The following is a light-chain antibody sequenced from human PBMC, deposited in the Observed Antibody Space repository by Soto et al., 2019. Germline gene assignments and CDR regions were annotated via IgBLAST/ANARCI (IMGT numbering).Light chain of an antibody. CDR3: ASYTTSTTQV. V-gene: IGLV2-14*01. CDR1: SSDISRFDY. Sequence: QSALTQPVSVSASPGQSITISCAGTSSDISRFDYVSWYQHHPGNAPKLVISAVSRRSSGISDRFSGSKSGNTATLTISGLQAEDEADYYCASYTTSTTQVFGGGTKLTVL. J-gene: IGLJ3*02. CDR2: AVS.